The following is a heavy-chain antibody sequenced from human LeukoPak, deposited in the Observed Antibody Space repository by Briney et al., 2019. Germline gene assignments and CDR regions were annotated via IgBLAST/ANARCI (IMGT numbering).Heavy chain of an antibody. Sequence: SVKVSCKASGYTFTSYGISWVRQAPGQGLEWMGGIIPIFGTANYAQKFQGRVTITADKSTSTAYMELSSLRSEDTAVYYCARGDTINETDDILTGYWTSRYWGQGTLVTVSS. D-gene: IGHD3-9*01. CDR1: GYTFTSYG. CDR2: IIPIFGTA. J-gene: IGHJ4*02. CDR3: ARGDTINETDDILTGYWTSRY. V-gene: IGHV1-69*06.